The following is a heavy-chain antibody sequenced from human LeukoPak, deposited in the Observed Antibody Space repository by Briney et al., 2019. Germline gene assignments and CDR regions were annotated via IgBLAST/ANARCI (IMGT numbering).Heavy chain of an antibody. V-gene: IGHV4-59*05. D-gene: IGHD6-19*01. J-gene: IGHJ4*02. CDR3: ARGEYSGGPYDY. CDR1: GFTFSSYSMN. CDR2: IYSRGST. Sequence: PGGSLRLSCAASGFTFSSYSMNWVRQAPGKGLEWIGSIYSRGSTYYNPSLKRRVTISVDTSKNQFSLKLSSVTAADTAVYYCARGEYSGGPYDYWGQGTLVTVSS.